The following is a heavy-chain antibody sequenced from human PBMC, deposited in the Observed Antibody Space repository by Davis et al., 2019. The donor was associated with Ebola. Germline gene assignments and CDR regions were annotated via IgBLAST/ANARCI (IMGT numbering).Heavy chain of an antibody. J-gene: IGHJ6*02. Sequence: AASLKVSCKASGGTFSSAGISWVRQAPGQGLEWMGRIIPIVGIANYAPKFQGRVTITADKSTSTANMEVNSLRSEDTAVYYCARGGTWNLDYGMDVWGQGTTVTVSS. CDR1: GGTFSSAG. CDR3: ARGGTWNLDYGMDV. V-gene: IGHV1-69*04. D-gene: IGHD1-1*01. CDR2: IIPIVGIA.